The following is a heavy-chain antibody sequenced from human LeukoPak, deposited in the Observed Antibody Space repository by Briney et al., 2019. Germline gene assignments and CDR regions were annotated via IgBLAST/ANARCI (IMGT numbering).Heavy chain of an antibody. J-gene: IGHJ1*01. Sequence: SETLSLTCTVSGGSISSSSYYWGWIRQPPGKGLEWIGSIYYSGSTYYNPSLKSRVTMSVDTSKNQFSLKLSSVTAADTAVYYCARLNDYGDYEYFQHWGQGTLVTVSS. CDR3: ARLNDYGDYEYFQH. CDR2: IYYSGST. D-gene: IGHD4-17*01. V-gene: IGHV4-39*07. CDR1: GGSISSSSYY.